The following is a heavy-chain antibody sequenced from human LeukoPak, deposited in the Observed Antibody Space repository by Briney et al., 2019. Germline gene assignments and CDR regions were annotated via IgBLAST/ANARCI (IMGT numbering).Heavy chain of an antibody. V-gene: IGHV1-8*02. CDR1: GYTFTSYD. J-gene: IGHJ5*02. Sequence: ASVKVSCKASGYTFTSYDINWVRQATGQGLEWMGWMNPNSGNTGYAQKFQGRVTMTRNTSISTAYMELSSLRSEDTAVYYCARVRITMVRGVNWFDPWGQGTLVTVSS. D-gene: IGHD3-10*01. CDR3: ARVRITMVRGVNWFDP. CDR2: MNPNSGNT.